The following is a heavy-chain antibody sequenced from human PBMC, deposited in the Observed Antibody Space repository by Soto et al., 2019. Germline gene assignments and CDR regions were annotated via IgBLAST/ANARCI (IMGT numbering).Heavy chain of an antibody. D-gene: IGHD6-6*01. CDR2: INHSGST. CDR1: GGSFSGYY. CDR3: ARGFTPIEARLFFDY. Sequence: SETLSLTCAVYGGSFSGYYWSWIRQPPGKGLEWIGEINHSGSTNYNPSLKSRVTISVDTSKNQFSLKLSSVTAADTAVYYCARGFTPIEARLFFDYWGQGTLVTVSS. J-gene: IGHJ4*02. V-gene: IGHV4-34*01.